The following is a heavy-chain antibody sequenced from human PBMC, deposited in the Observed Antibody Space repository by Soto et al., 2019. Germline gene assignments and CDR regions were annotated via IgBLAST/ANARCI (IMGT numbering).Heavy chain of an antibody. V-gene: IGHV1-69*06. Sequence: SVKVSCKASGGTFSSYAISWVRQAPGQGLEWMGGIIPIFGTANYAQKFQGRVTITADKSTSTAYMELSSLRSEDTAVYYCARVTGPNYDFWSGYYPEYYYYGMDVWGQGTTVTVSS. CDR3: ARVTGPNYDFWSGYYPEYYYYGMDV. J-gene: IGHJ6*02. D-gene: IGHD3-3*01. CDR2: IIPIFGTA. CDR1: GGTFSSYA.